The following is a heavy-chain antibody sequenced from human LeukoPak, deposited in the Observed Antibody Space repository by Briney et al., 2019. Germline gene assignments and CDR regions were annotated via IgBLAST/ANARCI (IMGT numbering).Heavy chain of an antibody. CDR3: VKDLTYTFDY. CDR2: IGDTGGTT. CDR1: GFTFSNYN. J-gene: IGHJ4*02. D-gene: IGHD3-16*01. V-gene: IGHV3-64D*09. Sequence: GGSLRLSCSASGFTFSNYNMHWVRQSPGKGLEHVSIIGDTGGTTRYADSVKGRFSVSRDNSKNTLYLQMSSLRPDDTAIYYCVKDLTYTFDYWVQGTLVTVSS.